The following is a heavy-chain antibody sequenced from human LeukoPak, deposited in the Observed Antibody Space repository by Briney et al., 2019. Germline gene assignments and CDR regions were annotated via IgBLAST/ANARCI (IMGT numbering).Heavy chain of an antibody. D-gene: IGHD6-6*01. V-gene: IGHV4-39*02. CDR3: ARDRPHNWFDS. J-gene: IGHJ5*01. Sequence: SETLSLTCTVSGGSISSSSYYWGWIRQPPGKGLEWIGSIYYSGSTYYNPSLKSRVTISVDTSKNQFSLKLSSATAADTAVYYCARDRPHNWFDSWGQGTLVTVSS. CDR1: GGSISSSSYY. CDR2: IYYSGST.